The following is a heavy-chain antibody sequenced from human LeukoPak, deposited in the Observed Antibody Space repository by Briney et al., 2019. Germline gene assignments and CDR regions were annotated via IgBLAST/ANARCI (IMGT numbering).Heavy chain of an antibody. CDR1: GFTFSSSV. J-gene: IGHJ4*02. Sequence: GGSLRLSCAASGFTFSSSVMHLVRQAPGKGLEWVAVISYDGSNKYFADSVKGRFTISRDNSRNTLYLQMNSLRPEDTAVYYCATDLVEIIPGYWGQGTLVTVSS. V-gene: IGHV3-30*04. D-gene: IGHD2-2*01. CDR3: ATDLVEIIPGY. CDR2: ISYDGSNK.